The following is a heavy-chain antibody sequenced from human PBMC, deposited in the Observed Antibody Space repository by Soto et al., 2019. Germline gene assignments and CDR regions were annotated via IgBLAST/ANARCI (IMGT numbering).Heavy chain of an antibody. D-gene: IGHD6-19*01. CDR2: ISWNSGSI. V-gene: IGHV3-9*01. CDR3: TKTRSSLQWPPFDP. CDR1: GFTFDDYA. Sequence: PGGSLRLSCAASGFTFDDYAMHWVRQAPGKGLEWVSGISWNSGSIGYADSVKGRFTVSRDNPKNTLFLQMNSLRGEETAVYYCTKTRSSLQWPPFDPWGHGTLVTVSS. J-gene: IGHJ5*02.